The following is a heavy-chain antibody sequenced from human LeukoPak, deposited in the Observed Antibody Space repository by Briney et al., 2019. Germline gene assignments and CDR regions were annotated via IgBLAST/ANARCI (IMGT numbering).Heavy chain of an antibody. J-gene: IGHJ3*02. V-gene: IGHV3-15*01. Sequence: PGGSLRLSCAASGFTFSNAWMSWVRQAPGKGLEWVGRIKSKTDGGTTDYAAPVKGRFTISRDDSKNTLYLQMNSLKTEDTAVYYCTTEAPQYQLLNDAFDIWGQGTMVTVSS. CDR3: TTEAPQYQLLNDAFDI. CDR2: IKSKTDGGTT. CDR1: GFTFSNAW. D-gene: IGHD2-2*01.